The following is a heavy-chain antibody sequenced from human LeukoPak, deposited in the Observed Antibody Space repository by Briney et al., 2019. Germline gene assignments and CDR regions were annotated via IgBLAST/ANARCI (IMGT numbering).Heavy chain of an antibody. CDR2: IKQDGSEK. D-gene: IGHD1-1*01. J-gene: IGHJ3*02. CDR3: ARDLSWKPFDI. V-gene: IGHV3-7*01. Sequence: GGSLRLSCAASGFTFSSYWMSWVRQAPGKGLEWVANIKQDGSEKYYVDSVKGRFTISRDSAKNSLYLQMNSLRAEGTAVYYCARDLSWKPFDIWGQGTMVTVSS. CDR1: GFTFSSYW.